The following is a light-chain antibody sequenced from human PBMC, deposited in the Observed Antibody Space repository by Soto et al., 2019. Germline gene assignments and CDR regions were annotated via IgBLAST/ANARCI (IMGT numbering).Light chain of an antibody. Sequence: EIVFTQSPGTLSLSPGARATLSCRASQSVNGNFLAWYQQKPGQAPRLLIYAASSTATGVPDRFSGSGSGKDFSLTISSLEPEDFAVYYCQQYGSSLRTFGQGTKLEIK. V-gene: IGKV3-20*01. CDR2: AAS. CDR1: QSVNGNF. CDR3: QQYGSSLRT. J-gene: IGKJ2*01.